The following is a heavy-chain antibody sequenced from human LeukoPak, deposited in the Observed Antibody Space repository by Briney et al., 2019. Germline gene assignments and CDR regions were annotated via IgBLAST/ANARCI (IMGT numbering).Heavy chain of an antibody. J-gene: IGHJ4*02. CDR3: ALLWFGELWTKDY. Sequence: ASVKVSCKASGYTFTGYYMHWVRQAPGQGLEWMGRINPNRGGTLYTQKFQGRVTMTRDTSISTAYMELSRLRSDDTAVYYCALLWFGELWTKDYWGQGTLVTVSS. V-gene: IGHV1-2*06. CDR2: INPNRGGT. D-gene: IGHD3-10*01. CDR1: GYTFTGYY.